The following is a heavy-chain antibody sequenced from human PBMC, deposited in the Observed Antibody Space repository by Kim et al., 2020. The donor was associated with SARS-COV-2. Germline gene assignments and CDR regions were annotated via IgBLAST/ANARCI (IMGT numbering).Heavy chain of an antibody. Sequence: SETLSLTCPVSGDSMSGYKWSWIRQAPGKGLEWIGLVYYNGDINYNPPLKSRVTISVDTSRNQYSLKLSSVTAADTAVYYCAREWSGFDFWGPGTMVTVSS. CDR3: AREWSGFDF. CDR1: GDSMSGYK. V-gene: IGHV4-59*13. CDR2: VYYNGDI. J-gene: IGHJ3*01. D-gene: IGHD3-3*01.